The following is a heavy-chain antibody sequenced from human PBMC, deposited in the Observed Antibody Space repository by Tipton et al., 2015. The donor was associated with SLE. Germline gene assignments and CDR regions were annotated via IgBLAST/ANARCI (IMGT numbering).Heavy chain of an antibody. CDR1: GFTFSSYA. D-gene: IGHD3-16*01. CDR2: ISDSGGST. CDR3: AKTAHWGGQGWDYYMDV. Sequence: GSLRLSCAASGFTFSSYAMSWVRQAPGKGLEWVSVISDSGGSTFYADSVKGRFTISRDNSKNTLFLQMSSLRAEDTAVYYCAKTAHWGGQGWDYYMDVWGKGTTVSVSS. J-gene: IGHJ6*03. V-gene: IGHV3-23*01.